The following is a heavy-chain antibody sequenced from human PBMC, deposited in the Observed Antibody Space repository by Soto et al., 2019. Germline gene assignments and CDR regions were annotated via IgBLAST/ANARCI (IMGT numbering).Heavy chain of an antibody. D-gene: IGHD4-17*01. V-gene: IGHV1-69*06. CDR3: ARDRTNDYGDDTVDY. CDR2: IIPSYDKT. J-gene: IGHJ4*02. Sequence: QVLLLQSGSEVKKAGSSVKVSCKASGDAFKSYAIHWVRQAPGQGLEYMGRIIPSYDKTKYAQKFQGRLTLTADMYTSTVYMELSSLRSEDTAVYYCARDRTNDYGDDTVDYWGQGTKVIVSS. CDR1: GDAFKSYA.